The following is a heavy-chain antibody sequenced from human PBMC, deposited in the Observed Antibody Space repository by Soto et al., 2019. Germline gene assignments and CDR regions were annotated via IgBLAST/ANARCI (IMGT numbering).Heavy chain of an antibody. CDR1: RDTFNKYA. Sequence: QVQLVQSGAEVKKPGSSVKVSCKTSRDTFNKYAFNWVRQAPGQGLEWMGWIIPIFSSRNYAEKFQGRVTITADDSTSTAYMELRSMRFEGTAVYYCARGETYLGVWCQGTTVTVSS. CDR3: ARGETYLGV. V-gene: IGHV1-69*01. D-gene: IGHD3-16*01. J-gene: IGHJ6*02. CDR2: IIPIFSSR.